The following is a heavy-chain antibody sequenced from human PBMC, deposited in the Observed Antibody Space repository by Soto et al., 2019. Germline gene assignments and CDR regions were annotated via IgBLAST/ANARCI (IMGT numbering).Heavy chain of an antibody. D-gene: IGHD3-9*01. CDR3: AASLTYYDILTCPRHGAFDI. V-gene: IGHV1-58*02. Sequence: AASVKVSCKASGFTFTSSAMQWVRQARGQRLEWIGWIVVGSGNTNYAQKFQERVTITRDMSTSTAYMELSSLRSEDTAVYYCAASLTYYDILTCPRHGAFDIWGQGTMVTVSS. J-gene: IGHJ3*02. CDR2: IVVGSGNT. CDR1: GFTFTSSA.